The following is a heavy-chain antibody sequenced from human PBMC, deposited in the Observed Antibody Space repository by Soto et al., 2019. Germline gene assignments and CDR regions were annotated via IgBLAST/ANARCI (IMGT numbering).Heavy chain of an antibody. D-gene: IGHD6-6*01. Sequence: GESLKISCQASGYSFTRYWIAWVRQMPGKGLEWMGIIYPGDSDTRYSPSFQGQVTISADKSISTAYLQWSSLKASDTAMYYCAKVYSSSSGYNNYMDVWGKGTTVTVSS. V-gene: IGHV5-51*01. CDR1: GYSFTRYW. CDR3: AKVYSSSSGYNNYMDV. CDR2: IYPGDSDT. J-gene: IGHJ6*03.